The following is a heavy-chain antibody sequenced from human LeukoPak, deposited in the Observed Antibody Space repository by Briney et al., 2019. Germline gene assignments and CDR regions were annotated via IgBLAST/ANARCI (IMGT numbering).Heavy chain of an antibody. CDR2: IYYSGST. D-gene: IGHD3-22*01. CDR3: ARGNTGYYDRPGWFDP. V-gene: IGHV4-61*05. J-gene: IGHJ5*02. CDR1: GGSISSSSYY. Sequence: SETLSLTCTVSGGSISSSSYYWGWIRQPPGKGLEWIGYIYYSGSTNYNPSLRSRVTISVDTSKNQFSLKLSSVTAADTAVYYCARGNTGYYDRPGWFDPWGQGTLVTVSS.